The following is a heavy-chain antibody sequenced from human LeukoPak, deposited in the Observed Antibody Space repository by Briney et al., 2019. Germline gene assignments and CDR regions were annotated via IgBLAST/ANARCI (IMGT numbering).Heavy chain of an antibody. J-gene: IGHJ5*02. Sequence: KPSETLSLTCAVYGGSFSGYYWSWIRQPPGKGLEWIGEINHSGSTNYNPSLMSRVTISVDTSKNQFSLKLSPVTAADTAVYYCARVWVGIVVPAAIRKDWFDPWGQGTLVTVSS. CDR1: GGSFSGYY. CDR3: ARVWVGIVVPAAIRKDWFDP. D-gene: IGHD2-2*02. V-gene: IGHV4-34*01. CDR2: INHSGST.